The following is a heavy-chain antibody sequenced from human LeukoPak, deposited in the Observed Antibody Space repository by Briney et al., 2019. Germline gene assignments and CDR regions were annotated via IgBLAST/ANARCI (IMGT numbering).Heavy chain of an antibody. J-gene: IGHJ3*02. CDR1: GFTFGDYA. D-gene: IGHD6-19*01. CDR3: TNVSSPACHGFHI. Sequence: GGSLRLSCSATGFTFGDYAMHWVRQAPGKGLEWVSGISWNSGFIDYADSVKGRFTISRDNAKNSLYLQLNSLRPEDMAIYYCTNVSSPACHGFHIWGQGTVVTVSS. V-gene: IGHV3-9*03. CDR2: ISWNSGFI.